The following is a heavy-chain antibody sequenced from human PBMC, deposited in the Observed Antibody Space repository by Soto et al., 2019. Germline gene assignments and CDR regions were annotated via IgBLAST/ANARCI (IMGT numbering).Heavy chain of an antibody. D-gene: IGHD3-10*01. J-gene: IGHJ4*02. CDR3: AKKVNSGPGSQYFDY. CDR1: GFTFSSYS. CDR2: FRTGGDDGTT. V-gene: IGHV3-23*01. Sequence: WSLRLSCAASGFTFSSYSMSWVRHAPGKGLEWVSGFRTGGDDGTTYYADSVKGRFTISRDNSKNTLFLQMNSLRAEDTAIYYCAKKVNSGPGSQYFDYWGQGTLVTVSS.